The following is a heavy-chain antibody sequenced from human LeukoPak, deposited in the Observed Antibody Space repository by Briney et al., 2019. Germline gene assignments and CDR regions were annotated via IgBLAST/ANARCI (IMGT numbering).Heavy chain of an antibody. D-gene: IGHD3-3*01. CDR3: AKVLGRWTEAFDY. CDR2: IYYSGST. V-gene: IGHV4-59*08. Sequence: SQTLSLTCTVSGGSISSYYWSWVRQPPGKGLEWIGYIYYSGSTNYNPSLKSRVTISVDTSKNQFSLKLSSATAADTAVYYCAKVLGRWTEAFDYWGQGTLVTVSS. J-gene: IGHJ4*02. CDR1: GGSISSYY.